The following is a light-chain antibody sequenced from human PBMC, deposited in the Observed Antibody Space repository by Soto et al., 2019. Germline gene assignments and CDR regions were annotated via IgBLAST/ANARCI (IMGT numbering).Light chain of an antibody. Sequence: DIQMTQSPSTLSASVGDRVIITCRASQSISSWLAWYQQKPGKAPKVLIYKASSLESGVPSRFSGSGSGTEFTLPISSLQPDDFATYYCQQYNSYVFTFGPGTKVDIK. V-gene: IGKV1-5*03. CDR3: QQYNSYVFT. CDR1: QSISSW. J-gene: IGKJ3*01. CDR2: KAS.